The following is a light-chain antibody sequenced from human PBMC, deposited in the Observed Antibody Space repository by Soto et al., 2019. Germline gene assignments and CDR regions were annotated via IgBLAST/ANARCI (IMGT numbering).Light chain of an antibody. Sequence: DIQMTQSPASLSASVGDRVTITCQASQDISNYLNWYQQRAGKAPQLLIYEASNLQTGVSSSFSGSGSGTDFTFTISRLQPEDIATYYFQRYDNFPVTFGGGTKVEFK. CDR2: EAS. CDR1: QDISNY. V-gene: IGKV1-33*01. J-gene: IGKJ4*01. CDR3: QRYDNFPVT.